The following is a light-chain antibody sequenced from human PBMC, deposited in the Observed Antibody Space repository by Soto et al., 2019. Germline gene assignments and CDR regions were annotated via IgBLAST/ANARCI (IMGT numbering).Light chain of an antibody. J-gene: IGLJ3*02. V-gene: IGLV2-23*02. CDR1: SRDVGSYDT. CDR2: EAT. CDR3: CSYAGSGSVVL. Sequence: QSVLTQPDSVSGSPVPSRTSSCTGISRDVGSYDTVSWYQQHPGKTPKLIIYEATKRPSGVSARFSASSSGNTAALTIAGLQAEDNDSYYFCSYAGSGSVVLFGGGTTVTVL.